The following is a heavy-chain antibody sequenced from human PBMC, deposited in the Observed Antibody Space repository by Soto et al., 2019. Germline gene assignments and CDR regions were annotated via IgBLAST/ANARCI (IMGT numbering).Heavy chain of an antibody. CDR3: ARDGGITGTTTGPSYGMDV. CDR1: GFTFSSYA. V-gene: IGHV3-30-3*01. CDR2: ISYDGSNK. J-gene: IGHJ6*02. D-gene: IGHD1-7*01. Sequence: GGSLRLSCAASGFTFSSYAMHWVRQAPGKGLEWVAVISYDGSNKYYADSVKGRFTISRDNFKNTLYLQMNSLRAEDTAVYYCARDGGITGTTTGPSYGMDVWGQGTTVTVSS.